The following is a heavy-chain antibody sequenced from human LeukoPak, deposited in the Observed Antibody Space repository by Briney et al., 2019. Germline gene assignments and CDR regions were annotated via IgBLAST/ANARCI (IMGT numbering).Heavy chain of an antibody. Sequence: GGTLRLSCAASGFTFSSYGMSWVRQAPGKGLEWVSAISGSGGSTYYADSVKGRFTISRDNSKNTLYLQMNSLRAEDTAVYYCAIFMVRGAILHDAFDIWGQGTMVTVSS. J-gene: IGHJ3*02. CDR1: GFTFSSYG. CDR2: ISGSGGST. D-gene: IGHD3-10*01. V-gene: IGHV3-23*01. CDR3: AIFMVRGAILHDAFDI.